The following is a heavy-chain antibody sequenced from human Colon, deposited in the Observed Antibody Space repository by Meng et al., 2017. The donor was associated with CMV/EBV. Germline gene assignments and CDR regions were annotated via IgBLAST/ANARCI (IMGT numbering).Heavy chain of an antibody. CDR2: MARDGSSS. J-gene: IGHJ4*02. CDR3: VRAAPSGSYDF. V-gene: IGHV3-74*01. CDR1: GFALADYW. D-gene: IGHD1-26*01. Sequence: CCACSGFALADYWVHWGRQAPGKGPVWVSRMARDGSSSDYADSVKGRFIISRDNAGNTLYLQMNSLRAEDTAMYYCVRAAPSGSYDFWGQGTLVTVSS.